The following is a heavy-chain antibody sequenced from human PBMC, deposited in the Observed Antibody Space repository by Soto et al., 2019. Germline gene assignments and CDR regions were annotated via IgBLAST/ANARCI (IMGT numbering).Heavy chain of an antibody. CDR3: XXXLDASGSYXXDY. CDR2: ISPYKGNT. V-gene: IGHV1-18*01. J-gene: IGHJ4*02. CDR1: GYTFSSIG. D-gene: IGHD3-10*01. Sequence: QIQLVQSGAEVKKPGASVKVSCKASGYTFSSIGISWVRQAPGQGLEWMGWISPYKGNTHYAQGLQGRVTMTTDTSTSTAYMELRSXXXXXXXXXXXXXXLDASGSYXXDYXGXXTL.